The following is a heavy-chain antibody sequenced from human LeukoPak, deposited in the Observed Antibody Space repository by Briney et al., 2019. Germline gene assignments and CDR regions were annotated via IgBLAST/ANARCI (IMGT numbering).Heavy chain of an antibody. Sequence: GASLKISCKGSGSIFTSYWIGWVRQLPGKGLEWMGIIYPGDSDTRYSPSFQGHVTISADNSISTAYLQWSSLKASDTAMYYCARSGSIAVAGTDYWGQGTLVTVSS. CDR2: IYPGDSDT. J-gene: IGHJ4*02. CDR3: ARSGSIAVAGTDY. CDR1: GSIFTSYW. D-gene: IGHD6-19*01. V-gene: IGHV5-51*01.